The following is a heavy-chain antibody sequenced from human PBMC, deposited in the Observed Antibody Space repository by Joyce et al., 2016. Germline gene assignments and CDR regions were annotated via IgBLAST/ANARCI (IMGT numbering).Heavy chain of an antibody. CDR1: GFTFNSYD. J-gene: IGHJ4*02. CDR3: ASEGI. CDR2: ISYVGNNQ. D-gene: IGHD6-13*01. V-gene: IGHV3-30-3*01. Sequence: QVYLVESGGGVVQPGGSLRLSCAASGFTFNSYDMNWVRQAPGNGLEWVAGISYVGNNQDYIDSVKGRFTISRDNSKRTLYLQMNSLRPEDTAVYYCASEGIWGQGTLVTVSS.